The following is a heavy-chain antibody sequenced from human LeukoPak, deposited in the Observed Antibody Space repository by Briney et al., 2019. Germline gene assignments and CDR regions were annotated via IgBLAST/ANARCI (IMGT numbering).Heavy chain of an antibody. CDR2: ISGSGGST. Sequence: GGSLRLSCAASGFTFSSYAMSWVRQAPGKGLEWVSAISGSGGSTYYADSVKGRFTISRDNSKNTLYLQMNSLRAEDTAVYYCASLYSSGWHYYYYYGMDVWGQGTTVTVSS. D-gene: IGHD6-19*01. V-gene: IGHV3-23*01. CDR3: ASLYSSGWHYYYYYGMDV. J-gene: IGHJ6*02. CDR1: GFTFSSYA.